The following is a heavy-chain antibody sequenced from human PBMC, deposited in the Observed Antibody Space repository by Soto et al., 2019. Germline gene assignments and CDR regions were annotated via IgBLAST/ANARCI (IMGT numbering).Heavy chain of an antibody. CDR1: GFTFSSHW. V-gene: IGHV3-7*01. CDR2: IKQDGSEK. Sequence: GGSLRLSCAASGFTFSSHWMSWVRQAPGKGLEWVANIKQDGSEKYYVDSVKGRFTISRDNAKNSLYLQMNSLRAEDTAVYYCARGEATYGPWGQGTLVTVS. CDR3: ARGEATYGP. J-gene: IGHJ5*02. D-gene: IGHD5-12*01.